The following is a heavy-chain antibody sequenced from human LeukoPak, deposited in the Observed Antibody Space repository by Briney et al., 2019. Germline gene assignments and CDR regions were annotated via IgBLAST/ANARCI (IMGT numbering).Heavy chain of an antibody. CDR1: GFTVSSNY. D-gene: IGHD3-10*01. Sequence: GGSLRLSCAASGFTVSSNYMSWVRQAPGKGLEWVSSIHGGDNTFYADSVKGRFTISRDNSKNTLYLQMNSLRAEDTAIYYCSKDRTTSGGAEGYWGQGTLVTVSA. J-gene: IGHJ4*02. CDR3: SKDRTTSGGAEGY. V-gene: IGHV3-53*01. CDR2: IHGGDNT.